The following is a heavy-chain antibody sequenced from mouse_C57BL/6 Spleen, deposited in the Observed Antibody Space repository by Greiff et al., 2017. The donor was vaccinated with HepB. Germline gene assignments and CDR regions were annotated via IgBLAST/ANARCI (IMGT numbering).Heavy chain of an antibody. V-gene: IGHV1-76*01. CDR3: ARYGYDSPMDY. D-gene: IGHD2-2*01. CDR2: IYPGSGNT. Sequence: QVQLQQSGAELVRPGASVKLSCKASGYTFTDYYINWVKQRPGQGLEWIARIYPGSGNTYYNEKFKGQAPLTAEKSSSTAYMQLSSLTSEDSAVYFCARYGYDSPMDYWGQGTSVTVSS. CDR1: GYTFTDYY. J-gene: IGHJ4*01.